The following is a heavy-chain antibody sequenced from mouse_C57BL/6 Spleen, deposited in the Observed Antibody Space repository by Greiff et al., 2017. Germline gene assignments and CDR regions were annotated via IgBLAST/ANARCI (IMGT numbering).Heavy chain of an antibody. CDR3: ARGPDGYGTFYFDY. V-gene: IGHV3-6*01. J-gene: IGHJ2*01. D-gene: IGHD2-2*01. CDR1: GYSITSGYY. Sequence: VQLQQSGPGLVKPSQSLSLTCSVTGYSITSGYYWNWIRQFPGNKLEWMGYISYDGSNNYNPSLKNRISITRDTSKNQFFLKLNSVTTEATATYYCARGPDGYGTFYFDYWGQGTTLTVSS. CDR2: ISYDGSN.